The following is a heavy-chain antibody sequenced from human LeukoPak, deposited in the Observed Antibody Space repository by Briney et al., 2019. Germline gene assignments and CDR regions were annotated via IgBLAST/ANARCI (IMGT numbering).Heavy chain of an antibody. D-gene: IGHD6-19*01. CDR2: INHSGST. Sequence: TSETLSLTRTVSGGSISSGGYYWRWIRQPPGKGLEWIGEINHSGSTNHNPSLKSRVTISVVTSKNQFSLKLSSVTAADTAVYYCARAVAGNDFWGQGTLVTVSS. J-gene: IGHJ4*02. CDR1: GGSISSGGYY. CDR3: ARAVAGNDF. V-gene: IGHV4-39*07.